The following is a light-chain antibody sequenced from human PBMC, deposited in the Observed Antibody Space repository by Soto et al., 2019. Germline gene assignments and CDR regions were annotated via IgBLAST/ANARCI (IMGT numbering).Light chain of an antibody. J-gene: IGKJ4*01. Sequence: EIVMTQSPATLSVSPGERATLSCRASQSVNINLAWYQQKPGQAPRLLISGASTRATGIPARFSGSGSGTEFTLTISSLQSEDSAIYYCQQYNNWPLTFGGGTKVDIK. CDR3: QQYNNWPLT. CDR1: QSVNIN. V-gene: IGKV3-15*01. CDR2: GAS.